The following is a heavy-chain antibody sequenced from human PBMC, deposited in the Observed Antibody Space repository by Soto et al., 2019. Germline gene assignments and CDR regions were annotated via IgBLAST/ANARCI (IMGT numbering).Heavy chain of an antibody. D-gene: IGHD6-13*01. CDR3: ARFPLNAAAGTGRFGYYFDY. J-gene: IGHJ4*02. V-gene: IGHV4-4*02. CDR2: IYHSGST. Sequence: SETRFPTRAVSGGCISRCNLLSWVRPPPGKGLEWIGEIYHSGSTNYNPSLKSRVTISVDKSKNQFSLKLSSVTAADTAVYYCARFPLNAAAGTGRFGYYFDYWGQGTLVTVS. CDR1: GGCISRCNL.